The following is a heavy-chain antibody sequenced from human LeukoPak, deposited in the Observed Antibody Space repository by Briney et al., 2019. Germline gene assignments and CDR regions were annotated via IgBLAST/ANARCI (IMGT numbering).Heavy chain of an antibody. J-gene: IGHJ4*02. CDR3: ARIPYCSGGSCYEPYFDY. V-gene: IGHV4-59*01. Sequence: SETLSLTCTVSGGSISSYYWSWIRQPPGKGLEWIGYTYYSGSTNYNPSLKSRVTISVDTSKNQLSLKLSSVTAADTAVYYCARIPYCSGGSCYEPYFDYWGQGTLVTVSS. D-gene: IGHD2-15*01. CDR1: GGSISSYY. CDR2: TYYSGST.